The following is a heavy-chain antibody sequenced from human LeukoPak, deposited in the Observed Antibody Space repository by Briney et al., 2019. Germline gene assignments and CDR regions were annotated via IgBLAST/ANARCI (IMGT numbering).Heavy chain of an antibody. V-gene: IGHV1-24*01. J-gene: IGHJ4*02. CDR1: GYTLTDLS. CDR2: LDPADGET. CDR3: ATHRTTVIAGLVY. Sequence: ASVEVSCKVSGYTLTDLSTHWVRQAPGKGLEWMGGLDPADGETIYAQKFQGRVTMTEDTSTDTAYMELNSLRSEDTAVYYCATHRTTVIAGLVYWGQGTLVSVSS. D-gene: IGHD2-21*01.